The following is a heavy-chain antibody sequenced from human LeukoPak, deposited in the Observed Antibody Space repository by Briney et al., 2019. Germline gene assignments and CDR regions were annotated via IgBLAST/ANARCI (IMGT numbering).Heavy chain of an antibody. D-gene: IGHD5-12*01. CDR1: GGSFSGYY. CDR3: ARTAVGAYAAFDP. CDR2: VSYSGST. V-gene: IGHV4-34*01. J-gene: IGHJ5*02. Sequence: SETLSLTCAVYGGSFSGYYWSWIRQSSGKGLEWIGNVSYSGSTYYNPSLKSRVTISVDTSKNQFSLRLTSVTAADTAVYYCARTAVGAYAAFDPWGQGTLVTVSS.